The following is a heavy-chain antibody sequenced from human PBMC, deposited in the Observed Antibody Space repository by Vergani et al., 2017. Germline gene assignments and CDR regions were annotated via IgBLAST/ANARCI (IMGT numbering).Heavy chain of an antibody. CDR2: IKQDGSEK. V-gene: IGHV3-7*01. CDR1: GFTFSSYW. D-gene: IGHD6-19*01. Sequence: EVQLVESGGGLVQPGGSLRLSCAASGFTFSSYWLSWVRQAPGKGLEWVANIKQDGSEKYYVDSVKGRCTISRDNAKNSLYLQMNSLRAEDTAVYYCARAYSSGLYSLCDVWRYWGQGTLVTVSS. J-gene: IGHJ4*02. CDR3: ARAYSSGLYSLCDVWRY.